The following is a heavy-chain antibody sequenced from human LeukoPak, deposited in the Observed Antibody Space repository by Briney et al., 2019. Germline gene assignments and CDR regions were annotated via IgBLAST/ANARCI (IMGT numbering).Heavy chain of an antibody. CDR2: IRYDGSNK. Sequence: GGSLRLSCAASGFTFSNYGMHWVSQAPRKGLQWVALIRYDGSNKYYADSVKGRFTISRDNSKNQLYLQMNSLRDEDTAVYYCTYASGWGQGTLVTVSS. J-gene: IGHJ4*02. V-gene: IGHV3-30*02. CDR1: GFTFSNYG. CDR3: TYASG.